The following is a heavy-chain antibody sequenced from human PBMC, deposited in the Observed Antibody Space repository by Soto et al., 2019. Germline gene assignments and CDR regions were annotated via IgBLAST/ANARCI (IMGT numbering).Heavy chain of an antibody. CDR1: GGSISSGDYY. CDR3: ARSMNSGYVDWFDP. V-gene: IGHV4-30-4*01. Sequence: SETLSLSCTVSGGSISSGDYYWSWIRQPPGKGLEWIGYIYYSGSTYYNPSLKSRVTISVDTSKNQFSLKLSSVTAADTAVYYCARSMNSGYVDWFDPWGQGTLVTVSS. CDR2: IYYSGST. D-gene: IGHD5-12*01. J-gene: IGHJ5*02.